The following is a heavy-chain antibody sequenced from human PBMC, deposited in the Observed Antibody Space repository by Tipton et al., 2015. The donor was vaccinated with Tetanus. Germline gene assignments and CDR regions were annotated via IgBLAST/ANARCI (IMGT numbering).Heavy chain of an antibody. CDR3: AKVPWEGVYANWFDP. V-gene: IGHV4-31*03. D-gene: IGHD2-8*01. Sequence: GLVKPSQTLSLTCTVSGGSIGSGGNYWSWIRQHPGKGLEWIGNIYYSGSTYYNPSLKSRVTISVDTSTNQFSLKLGSVTAADTAVYYCAKVPWEGVYANWFDPWGQGTLVTVSS. CDR1: GGSIGSGGNY. J-gene: IGHJ5*02. CDR2: IYYSGST.